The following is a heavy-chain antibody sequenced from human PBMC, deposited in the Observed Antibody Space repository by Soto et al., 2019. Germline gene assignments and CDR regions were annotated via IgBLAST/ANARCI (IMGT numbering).Heavy chain of an antibody. CDR3: ARQAQGLLWFGELFSANNMDV. Sequence: SETLSLTCTVTGGSLSSYYWSWIRQPPGKGLEWISYIYYSGSTNYNPSLKSRVTISVDTSTNQFSLKLSSVTAADTAVYYCARQAQGLLWFGELFSANNMDVWGQGTTVTVSS. J-gene: IGHJ6*02. V-gene: IGHV4-59*08. D-gene: IGHD3-10*01. CDR1: GGSLSSYY. CDR2: IYYSGST.